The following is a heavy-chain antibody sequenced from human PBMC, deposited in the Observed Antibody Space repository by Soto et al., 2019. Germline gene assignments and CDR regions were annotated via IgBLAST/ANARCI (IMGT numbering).Heavy chain of an antibody. D-gene: IGHD6-6*01. CDR2: ISSSSSYI. CDR3: ARDSSSSDYDGMDV. CDR1: GFTFSSYS. Sequence: EVQLVESGGGLVKPGGSLRLSCAASGFTFSSYSMNWVRQAPGKGLEWVSSISSSSSYIYYADSVKGRFTISRDNAKNSLYLQMNSLRAEDTAVYYCARDSSSSDYDGMDVWGQGTTVTVSS. J-gene: IGHJ6*02. V-gene: IGHV3-21*01.